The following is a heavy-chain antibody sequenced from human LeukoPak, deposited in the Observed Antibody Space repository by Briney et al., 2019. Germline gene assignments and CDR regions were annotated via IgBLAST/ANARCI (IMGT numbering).Heavy chain of an antibody. D-gene: IGHD6-13*01. CDR1: GFTFSNYE. CDR3: ATASGSWYRYYFDN. Sequence: PGGSLRLSCAASGFTFSNYEMNWVRQAPGKGLEWVSYISSTSNMIYYADSVRGRFTISRGNAENSLYLQMNSLRAEDTAVYYCATASGSWYRYYFDNWGQGTLVTVSS. V-gene: IGHV3-48*03. CDR2: ISSTSNMI. J-gene: IGHJ4*02.